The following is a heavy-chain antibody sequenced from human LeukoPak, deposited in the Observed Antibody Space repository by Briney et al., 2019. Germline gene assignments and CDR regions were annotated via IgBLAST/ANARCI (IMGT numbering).Heavy chain of an antibody. D-gene: IGHD3-22*01. J-gene: IGHJ5*02. CDR3: AKGGSGYYFGLASIDP. V-gene: IGHV3-23*01. Sequence: GGSLRLSCAASGFTFSSYAMSWVRQAPGKGLEWVSAISGSGGSTYYADSVKGRFTISRDNSKNTLYLQMNSLRAEDTAVYYCAKGGSGYYFGLASIDPWGQGTLVTVSS. CDR2: ISGSGGST. CDR1: GFTFSSYA.